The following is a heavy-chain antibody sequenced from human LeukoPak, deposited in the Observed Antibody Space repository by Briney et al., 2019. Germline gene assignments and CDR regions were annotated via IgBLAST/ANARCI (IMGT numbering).Heavy chain of an antibody. Sequence: PGGSLRLSCVVSGFTFSHYHMNWVRQAPGKGLEWVSSISTSNSYIYYADSVKGRFTISRDNAKNSLYLQMNSLRAEDTAVYYCAREMLAAVAAQSWGQGTLVTVSS. CDR1: GFTFSHYH. D-gene: IGHD6-19*01. CDR3: AREMLAAVAAQS. CDR2: ISTSNSYI. J-gene: IGHJ5*02. V-gene: IGHV3-21*01.